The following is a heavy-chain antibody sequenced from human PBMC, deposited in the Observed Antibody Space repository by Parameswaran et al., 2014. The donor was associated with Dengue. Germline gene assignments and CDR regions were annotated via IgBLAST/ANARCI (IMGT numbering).Heavy chain of an antibody. V-gene: IGHV3-23*01. CDR2: ISGSGGST. D-gene: IGHD3-3*01. CDR3: AKVPEYDFWSGYYFDY. Sequence: GSLRLSCAASGFTFSSYAMSWVRQAPGEGLEWVSAISGSGGSTYYADSVKGRFTISRDNSKNTLYLQMNSLRAEDTAVYYCAKVPEYDFWSGYYFDYWGQGTLVTVSS. J-gene: IGHJ4*02. CDR1: GFTFSSYA.